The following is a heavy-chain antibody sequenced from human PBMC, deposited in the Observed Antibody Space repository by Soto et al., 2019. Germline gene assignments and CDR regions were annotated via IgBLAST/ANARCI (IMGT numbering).Heavy chain of an antibody. CDR3: AGDRRGSGWHEFDS. Sequence: EVQLVESGGGLVLPGRSLRLSCAGTGFSFDDYAMHWVRQAPGKAPEWVSGITWNSDRIVYADSVQGRFTISRDNAKNSLYLQMNSLRADDKAFYYCAGDRRGSGWHEFDSWGQGTLVTVSS. V-gene: IGHV3-9*01. D-gene: IGHD6-19*01. CDR1: GFSFDDYA. J-gene: IGHJ4*02. CDR2: ITWNSDRI.